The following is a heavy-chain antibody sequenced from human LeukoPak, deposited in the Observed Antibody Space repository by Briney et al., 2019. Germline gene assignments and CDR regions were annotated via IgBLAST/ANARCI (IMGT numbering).Heavy chain of an antibody. D-gene: IGHD6-6*01. CDR2: ISGSGGST. Sequence: GGSLRLSCAASGFTFSSYAMSWVRQAPGKGLEWVSAISGSGGSTYYADSVKGRFTISRDNSKNTLYLQMNSLRAEDTAVYYCARGPLSSIAARYFDYWGQGTLVTVSS. CDR1: GFTFSSYA. V-gene: IGHV3-23*01. CDR3: ARGPLSSIAARYFDY. J-gene: IGHJ4*02.